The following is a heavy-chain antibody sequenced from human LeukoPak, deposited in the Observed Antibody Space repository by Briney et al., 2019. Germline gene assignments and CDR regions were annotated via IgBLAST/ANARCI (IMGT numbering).Heavy chain of an antibody. CDR3: ARHGQYSSGWNDGFDI. J-gene: IGHJ3*02. CDR2: ISYTGST. V-gene: IGHV4-59*08. CDR1: GDSISSYY. Sequence: SETLSLTCTVSGDSISSYYWSWIRQPTGQRLEWIGYISYTGSTNYNPSLKSRVTISVDTSKNQLSLKLSSVTAADTAVYYCARHGQYSSGWNDGFDIWGQGTMVTVSS. D-gene: IGHD6-19*01.